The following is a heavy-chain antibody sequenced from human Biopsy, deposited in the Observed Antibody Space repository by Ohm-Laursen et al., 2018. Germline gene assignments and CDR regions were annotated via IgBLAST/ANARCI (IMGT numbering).Heavy chain of an antibody. Sequence: GASVKASCTASGFTFAGYYLHWVRLAPGQGLEWMGWINPDTGETRYAPKFQGRLALTRDVSVNTGYLELSSLGSDDTAIYFCAKPSGGVSTIGFDPWGQGTQIIVS. V-gene: IGHV1-2*02. CDR3: AKPSGGVSTIGFDP. CDR2: INPDTGET. J-gene: IGHJ5*02. CDR1: GFTFAGYY. D-gene: IGHD5/OR15-5a*01.